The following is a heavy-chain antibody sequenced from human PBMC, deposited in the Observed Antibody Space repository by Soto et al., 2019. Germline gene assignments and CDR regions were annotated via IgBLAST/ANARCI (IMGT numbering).Heavy chain of an antibody. Sequence: ASVKVSCKASGYTFTSYGISWVRQAPGQGLEWMGWISAYNGNTNYAQKLQGRVTMTTDTSTSTAYMELRSLRSDDTAVYYCARPTPYYYDSSAPFYGSGMYVWGQGTTVTVSS. D-gene: IGHD3-22*01. CDR2: ISAYNGNT. CDR1: GYTFTSYG. CDR3: ARPTPYYYDSSAPFYGSGMYV. J-gene: IGHJ6*02. V-gene: IGHV1-18*01.